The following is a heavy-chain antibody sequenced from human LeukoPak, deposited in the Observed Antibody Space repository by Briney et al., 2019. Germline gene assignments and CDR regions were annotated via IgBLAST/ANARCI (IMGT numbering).Heavy chain of an antibody. CDR3: AERVGKVTGGATPSYYYYMDV. CDR2: IGISGGT. CDR1: GLTFSSSA. J-gene: IGHJ6*03. V-gene: IGHV3-23*01. D-gene: IGHD7-27*01. Sequence: PGGSLRLSCTVSGLTFSSSAMSWVRQAPGKGLEWVSSIGISGGTYYADSVKGRFTISRDSSKNTLYLQLNSLRGEDTAVYYCAERVGKVTGGATPSYYYYMDVWGKGTTVTVSS.